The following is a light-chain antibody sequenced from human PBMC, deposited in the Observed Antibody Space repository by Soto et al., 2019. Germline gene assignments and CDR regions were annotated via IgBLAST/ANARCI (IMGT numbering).Light chain of an antibody. V-gene: IGKV1-5*01. CDR3: QHYNSYGT. CDR1: QSISSW. CDR2: DAS. J-gene: IGKJ1*01. Sequence: DIQMTQSPSTLSASVGDRVTITCRASQSISSWLAWYQQKPGKAPKLLIYDASSLESGVPSRFSGSGSGTGFTLTISSLQPDDFATYYCQHYNSYGTFGQGTKVDIK.